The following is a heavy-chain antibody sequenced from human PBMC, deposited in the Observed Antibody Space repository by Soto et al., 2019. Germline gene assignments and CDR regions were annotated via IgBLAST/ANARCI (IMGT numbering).Heavy chain of an antibody. V-gene: IGHV1-8*01. J-gene: IGHJ6*02. CDR2: MNAKSGDT. CDR3: ARGNPFNYAGFDV. Sequence: SVKAGCKAPVYTFSNFDINWLRQASGQGPEWMGWMNAKSGDTFFAQRFQGKFNMTWDTSLSTAYMEVGSLTSDDTAIYYCARGNPFNYAGFDVWGQGTTVTVSS. CDR1: VYTFSNFD. D-gene: IGHD3-16*01.